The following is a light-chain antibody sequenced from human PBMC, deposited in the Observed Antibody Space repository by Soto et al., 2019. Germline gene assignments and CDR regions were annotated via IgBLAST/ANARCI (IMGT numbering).Light chain of an antibody. J-gene: IGLJ2*01. CDR2: DVS. V-gene: IGLV2-14*03. CDR3: NSFTTSSTLV. CDR1: SSDVGAYNY. Sequence: QSALTQPASVSGSPGQSITISCTGTSSDVGAYNYVSWYQHHPGKAPKLMIYDVSNRPSGVSNRFSGSKSGNTASLTISGLQAEDEADYYCNSFTTSSTLVFGGGTKGTVL.